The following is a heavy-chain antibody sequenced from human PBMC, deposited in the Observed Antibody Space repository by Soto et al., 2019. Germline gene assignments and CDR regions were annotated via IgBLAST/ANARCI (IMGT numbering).Heavy chain of an antibody. D-gene: IGHD2-15*01. CDR3: ARVLLELRKGYFDL. V-gene: IGHV3-7*01. CDR1: GFTFSYYW. CDR2: IKQDGSEQ. Sequence: EVQLVESGGGLVQPGGSLRLSCAASGFTFSYYWMTWVRQAPGKGLEWVANIKQDGSEQYYVDSVRGRFTISRDDAKNSLYLQMNSLRAEDTAVYYCARVLLELRKGYFDLWGRGTLVTVSS. J-gene: IGHJ2*01.